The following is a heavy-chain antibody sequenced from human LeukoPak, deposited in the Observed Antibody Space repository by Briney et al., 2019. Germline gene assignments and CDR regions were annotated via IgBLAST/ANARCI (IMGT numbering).Heavy chain of an antibody. J-gene: IGHJ4*02. CDR2: INHSGST. CDR3: ARDISAAAGTFDY. D-gene: IGHD6-13*01. Sequence: PSETLSLTCAVYGGSFSGYYWSWIRQPPGKGLEWIGEINHSGSTNYNPSLKSRVTMSVDTSKNQFSLKLSSVTAADTAVYYCARDISAAAGTFDYWGQGTLVTVSS. CDR1: GGSFSGYY. V-gene: IGHV4-34*01.